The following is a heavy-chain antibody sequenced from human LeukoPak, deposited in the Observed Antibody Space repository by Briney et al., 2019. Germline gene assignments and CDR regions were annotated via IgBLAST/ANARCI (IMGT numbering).Heavy chain of an antibody. D-gene: IGHD6-6*01. V-gene: IGHV4-59*01. CDR1: GGSINTYY. J-gene: IGHJ4*02. CDR2: VYYSGTT. Sequence: SETLSLTCTVSGGSINTYYWSWIRQPPGTGLEWIGYVYYSGTTKYNPSLQSRATISVDTSKNQFSLKLSSVTAADTAVYYCARYSSSSSYFEYWGQGTLVTVSS. CDR3: ARYSSSSSYFEY.